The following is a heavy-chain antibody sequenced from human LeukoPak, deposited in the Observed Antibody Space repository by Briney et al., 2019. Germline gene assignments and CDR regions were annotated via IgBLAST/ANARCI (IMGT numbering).Heavy chain of an antibody. CDR2: IPYSGIT. V-gene: IGHV4-39*01. D-gene: IGHD6-13*01. J-gene: IGHJ4*02. CDR1: GGSITSSSYF. Sequence: PSETLSLTCTVSGGSITSSSYFWGWIRQPPGKGLEWIGSIPYSGITYYNPSLQSRVSMSVDSPNNQFSLNLNSVTAADTAVYYCARCLASAGRVSLDYWGQGTLVTVSS. CDR3: ARCLASAGRVSLDY.